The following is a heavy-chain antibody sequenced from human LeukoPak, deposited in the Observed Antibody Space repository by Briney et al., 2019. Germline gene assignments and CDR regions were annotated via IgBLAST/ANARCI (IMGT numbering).Heavy chain of an antibody. V-gene: IGHV3-33*01. D-gene: IGHD3-10*01. CDR2: IWYDGSNK. CDR3: AREPLDTVRYGGIDY. Sequence: GGSLRLSCAASGFTFSSYGMHGVRQAPGKGLEWVAVIWYDGSNKYYADSVKGRFTISRDNSKTTLYLQMNSLRAEDAAVYYCAREPLDTVRYGGIDYWGQGTLVTVSS. CDR1: GFTFSSYG. J-gene: IGHJ4*02.